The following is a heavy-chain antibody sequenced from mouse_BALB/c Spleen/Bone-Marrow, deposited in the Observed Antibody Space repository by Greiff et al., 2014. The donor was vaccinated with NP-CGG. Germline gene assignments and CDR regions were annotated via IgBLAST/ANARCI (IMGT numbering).Heavy chain of an antibody. CDR2: ISYDGSN. V-gene: IGHV3-6*02. CDR3: ASVEVHAMDY. CDR1: GYSITSGYY. D-gene: IGHD2-14*01. J-gene: IGHJ4*01. Sequence: EVQLQPSGPGLVKPSQSLSLTCSVPGYSITSGYYWNWLRQFPGNKLEWLVYISYDGSNHYNPSLTNRVSITRDTSKNQCFLKLNSVTTEDTATYYCASVEVHAMDYWGQGTSVTVSS.